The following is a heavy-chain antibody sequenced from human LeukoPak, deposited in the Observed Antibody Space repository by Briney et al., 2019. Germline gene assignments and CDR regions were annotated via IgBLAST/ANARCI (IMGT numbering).Heavy chain of an antibody. Sequence: ASVKVSCKASGYTFTSYDINWVRQATGQGLEWMGWMNPNSGNTGYAQKFQGRVTITRNTSISTAYMELSSLRSEDTAVYYCARAPLRTHYYYYYYMDVWGKGTTVTVSS. V-gene: IGHV1-8*03. CDR3: ARAPLRTHYYYYYYMDV. J-gene: IGHJ6*03. D-gene: IGHD4-17*01. CDR1: GYTFTSYD. CDR2: MNPNSGNT.